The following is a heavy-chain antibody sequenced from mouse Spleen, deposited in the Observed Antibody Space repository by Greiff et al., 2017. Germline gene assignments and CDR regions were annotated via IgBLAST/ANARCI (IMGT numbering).Heavy chain of an antibody. J-gene: IGHJ1*01. CDR2: ISSGGGST. CDR3: TREDYRYDDGTWYFDV. V-gene: IGHV5-12-1*01. CDR1: GFAFSSYD. Sequence: EVKLMESGGGLVKPGGSLKLSCAASGFAFSSYDMSWVRQTPEKRLEWVAYISSGGGSTYYPDTVKGRFTISRDNAKNTLYLQMSSLKSEDTAMYYCTREDYRYDDGTWYFDVWGAGTTVTVSS. D-gene: IGHD2-14*01.